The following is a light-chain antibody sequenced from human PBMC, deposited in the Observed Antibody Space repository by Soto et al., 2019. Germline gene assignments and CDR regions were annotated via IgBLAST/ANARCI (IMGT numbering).Light chain of an antibody. CDR2: AAS. CDR3: RQHNTHPWT. Sequence: DIQMTQSPSSLSASVGDRVIITCRASQGIGDDLCWYQQKPGKAPKRLIYAASSLQSGVPSRFSGSGSGTDFTLTISSLHPDGCASSCCRQHNTHPWTFGPGTKVEVK. V-gene: IGKV1-17*01. CDR1: QGIGDD. J-gene: IGKJ1*01.